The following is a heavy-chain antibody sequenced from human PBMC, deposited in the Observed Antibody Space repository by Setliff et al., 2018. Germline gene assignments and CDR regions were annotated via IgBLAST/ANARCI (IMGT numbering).Heavy chain of an antibody. CDR2: IFHSGST. D-gene: IGHD3-10*01. J-gene: IGHJ4*02. CDR3: ARHLLVQGTYHFDY. V-gene: IGHV4-38-2*01. Sequence: SETLSLTCGVSGYSISSGHFWGWIRQPPGKGLEWLGNIFHSGSTYYNPSLKGRVTLSVDTTKNQFSLKLTSMTAADTAVYFCARHLLVQGTYHFDYWGQGSPVTVSS. CDR1: GYSISSGHF.